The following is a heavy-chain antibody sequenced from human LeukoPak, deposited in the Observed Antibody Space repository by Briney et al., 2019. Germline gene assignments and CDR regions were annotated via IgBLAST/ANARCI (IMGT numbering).Heavy chain of an antibody. Sequence: PGGSLRLSCAASGFTFSSYSMNWVRQAPGKGLEWVSSISSSSSYIYYADSMKGRFTISRDNAKNSLYLQMNSLRAEDTAVYYCAREGLGYCSSTSCYADVIDYWGQGTLVTVSS. D-gene: IGHD2-2*01. CDR3: AREGLGYCSSTSCYADVIDY. CDR2: ISSSSSYI. V-gene: IGHV3-21*01. CDR1: GFTFSSYS. J-gene: IGHJ4*02.